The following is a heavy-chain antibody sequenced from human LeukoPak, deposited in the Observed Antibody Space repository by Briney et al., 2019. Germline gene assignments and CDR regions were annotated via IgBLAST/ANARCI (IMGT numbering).Heavy chain of an antibody. CDR1: GGSISSSSYY. CDR3: ARLERRDGFDY. V-gene: IGHV4-39*01. J-gene: IGHJ4*02. Sequence: SVTLSLTCTVSGGSISSSSYYWGWIRQPPGKGLEWIGSIYYSGSTYYNPSLKSRVTISVDTSKNQFSLKLSSVTAADTAVYYCARLERRDGFDYWGQGTLVTVSS. D-gene: IGHD5-24*01. CDR2: IYYSGST.